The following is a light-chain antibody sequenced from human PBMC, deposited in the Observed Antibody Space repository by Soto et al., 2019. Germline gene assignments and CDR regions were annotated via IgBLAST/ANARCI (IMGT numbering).Light chain of an antibody. Sequence: DIQMTQSPSSLSASVGDRVTITGRVSQGIRNYLAWYQQKQGKVPNFMIYAASTLQSGVPSRFSGSGAGTDCTRTISSLQPEDVATDYCQKYNSARWTFGQGTKVDIK. CDR2: AAS. CDR1: QGIRNY. CDR3: QKYNSARWT. J-gene: IGKJ1*01. V-gene: IGKV1-27*01.